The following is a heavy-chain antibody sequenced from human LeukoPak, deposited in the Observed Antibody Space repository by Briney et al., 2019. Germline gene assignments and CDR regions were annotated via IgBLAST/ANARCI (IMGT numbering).Heavy chain of an antibody. CDR2: ISDSGDST. V-gene: IGHV3-23*01. CDR3: ARDIVATQNWFDP. CDR1: GLTFSDYS. Sequence: GGSLRLSCAVSGLTFSDYSMAWVRQAPGKGLEWVSAISDSGDSTYYADSVKGRFTISRDNSKNTLFLQMNSLRAEDTAVYYCARDIVATQNWFDPWGQGTLVTVSS. J-gene: IGHJ5*02. D-gene: IGHD5-12*01.